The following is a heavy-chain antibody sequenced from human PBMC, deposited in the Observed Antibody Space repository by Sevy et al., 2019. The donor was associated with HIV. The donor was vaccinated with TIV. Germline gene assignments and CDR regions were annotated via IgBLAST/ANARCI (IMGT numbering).Heavy chain of an antibody. V-gene: IGHV3-30*04. CDR2: ISYDGSNK. J-gene: IGHJ6*02. CDR1: GFTFSSYA. Sequence: GGSLRLSCAASGFTFSSYAMHWVRQAPGKGLEWVAVISYDGSNKYYADSVKGRFTISRDNSKNTLYLQMNSLRAEETAVYYCAREDAHYYYYYGMDVWGQGTTVTVSS. D-gene: IGHD2-8*01. CDR3: AREDAHYYYYYGMDV.